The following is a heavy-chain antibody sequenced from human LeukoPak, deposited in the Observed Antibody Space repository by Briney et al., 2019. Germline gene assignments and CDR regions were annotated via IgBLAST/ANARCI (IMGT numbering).Heavy chain of an antibody. Sequence: KPSETLSLTCTVSGDSITSYYWSWIRQPPGKGLEWIASISYSGSTNYNPSLKSRVTISINTSKNQFSLQLNSVTPEDTAMYYCARVYYDILTGYYNVIDCWGQGTLVTVSS. CDR3: ARVYYDILTGYYNVIDC. D-gene: IGHD3-9*01. V-gene: IGHV4-59*12. J-gene: IGHJ4*02. CDR1: GDSITSYY. CDR2: ISYSGST.